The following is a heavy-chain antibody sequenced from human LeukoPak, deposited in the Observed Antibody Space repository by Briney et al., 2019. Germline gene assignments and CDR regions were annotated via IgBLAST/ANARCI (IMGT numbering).Heavy chain of an antibody. D-gene: IGHD3-10*01. Sequence: SETLSLTCTVSGGSISSYYWSWIRQPPGKGLEWIGHIYYSGSTHYNPSLKSRVAISVDTSKNQFSLKLSPVTAADTAVYYCARHVGNSGSGSYLTYFDYWGQGTLVTVSS. CDR3: ARHVGNSGSGSYLTYFDY. V-gene: IGHV4-59*08. CDR1: GGSISSYY. CDR2: IYYSGST. J-gene: IGHJ4*02.